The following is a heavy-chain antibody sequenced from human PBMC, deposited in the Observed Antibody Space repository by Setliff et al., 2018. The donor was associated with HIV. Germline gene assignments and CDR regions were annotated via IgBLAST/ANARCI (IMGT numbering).Heavy chain of an antibody. CDR1: GRTFNNYY. J-gene: IGHJ4*02. Sequence: PSETLSLTCAVYGRTFNNYYRSWIRQHPGKGLEWIGYIYFIGSTYYNPSLKSRVTISVDTSKNQFSLKVNSVTAADTAVYYCARSTRLFDYWGQGTLVTVSS. CDR2: IYFIGST. CDR3: ARSTRLFDY. V-gene: IGHV4-59*06.